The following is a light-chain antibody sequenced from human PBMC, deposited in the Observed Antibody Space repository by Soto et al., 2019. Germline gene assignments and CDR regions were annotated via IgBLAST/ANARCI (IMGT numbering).Light chain of an antibody. CDR3: QSYDSSLSGVV. CDR2: GNI. CDR1: SSNIGADYD. V-gene: IGLV1-40*01. Sequence: QSVLTQPPSVSGATRQRVTSSCSGSSSNIGADYDVHWYQQLPGTAPKLFIYGNINRPSGVSDRFSASKSGTSASLAITGLQAEDEAGYYCQSYDSSLSGVVFGGGTKLTVL. J-gene: IGLJ2*01.